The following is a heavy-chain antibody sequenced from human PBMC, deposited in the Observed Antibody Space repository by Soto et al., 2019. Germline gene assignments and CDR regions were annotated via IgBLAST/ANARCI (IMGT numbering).Heavy chain of an antibody. Sequence: ASVKVSCKASGYTFPGYYIHWVRQAPGQELECMGWINPNTGCTKYAQKFQGRVAMTRDTSISTAYMELSWLTSDDTAIYYCARSTSTIGARLDSWGQGTLVTVSS. CDR2: INPNTGCT. CDR1: GYTFPGYY. J-gene: IGHJ4*02. CDR3: ARSTSTIGARLDS. V-gene: IGHV1-2*02. D-gene: IGHD6-6*01.